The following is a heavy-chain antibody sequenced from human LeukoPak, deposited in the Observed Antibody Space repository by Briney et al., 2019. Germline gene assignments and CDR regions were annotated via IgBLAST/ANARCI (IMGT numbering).Heavy chain of an antibody. V-gene: IGHV4-34*01. J-gene: IGHJ6*03. CDR3: ARDQGQGYYYYYMDV. Sequence: SETLSLTCAVYGGSFSGYYWSWIRQPPGKGLEWIGEINHSGSTNYNPSLKSRVTISVDTSKNQFSLKLSSVTAADTAVYYCARDQGQGYYYYYMDVWGKGTTVTVSS. CDR1: GGSFSGYY. CDR2: INHSGST.